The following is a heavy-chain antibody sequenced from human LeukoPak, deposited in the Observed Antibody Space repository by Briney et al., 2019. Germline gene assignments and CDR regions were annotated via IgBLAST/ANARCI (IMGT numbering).Heavy chain of an antibody. J-gene: IGHJ5*02. CDR2: IYYSGST. V-gene: IGHV4-39*01. CDR3: ARHCDISSGWWEMECNWFDP. Sequence: SETLSLTCTVSGGSISSSSYSWGWIRQPPGKGLEWIGSIYYSGSTYYNPSLKSRVTISVDTSKNQFSLKLSSVTAADTAVYYCARHCDISSGWWEMECNWFDPWGQGTLVTVSS. D-gene: IGHD6-19*01. CDR1: GGSISSSSYS.